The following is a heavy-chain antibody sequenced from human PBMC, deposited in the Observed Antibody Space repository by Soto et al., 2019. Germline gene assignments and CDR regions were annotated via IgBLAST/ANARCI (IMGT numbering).Heavy chain of an antibody. CDR2: IYYSGST. CDR3: ARSVTL. Sequence: SCTLSGGSISRGRYYWSWIRQHPGKGLEWIGYIYYSGSTYYNPSLKSRVTISVDTSKNQFSLKLSSVTAADTAVYYCARSVTLWGQGTWITVSS. D-gene: IGHD2-15*01. CDR1: GGSISRGRYY. V-gene: IGHV4-31*03. J-gene: IGHJ4*01.